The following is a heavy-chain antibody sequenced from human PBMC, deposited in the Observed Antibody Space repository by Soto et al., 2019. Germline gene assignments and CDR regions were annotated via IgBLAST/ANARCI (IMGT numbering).Heavy chain of an antibody. CDR3: ATIGERSWFDP. V-gene: IGHV1-69*01. CDR1: GDTFSTSS. D-gene: IGHD3-10*01. CDR2: IVPMFDAA. Sequence: QAQLVQSGAEVKKPGSSVKVSCKASGDTFSTSSINWVRQAPGQGLEWMGGIVPMFDAADYAQKFQGRVTTTADELTSTAYLELSSLRSDDTAIYYCATIGERSWFDPWGQGTLVIVSS. J-gene: IGHJ5*02.